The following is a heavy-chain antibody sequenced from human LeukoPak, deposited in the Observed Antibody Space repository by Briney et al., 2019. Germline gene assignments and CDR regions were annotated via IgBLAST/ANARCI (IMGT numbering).Heavy chain of an antibody. D-gene: IGHD3-22*01. Sequence: PGGSLRLSCAASGFSFSSYYMNWVRQAPGKGLEWLSSISGGSTFINYEDSVKGRFTISRDNAKNSLYLQMNSLRTEDSAVYYCARMNYDTSGHEKGFDPWGQGTLVIVSS. J-gene: IGHJ5*02. CDR3: ARMNYDTSGHEKGFDP. V-gene: IGHV3-21*01. CDR2: ISGGSTFI. CDR1: GFSFSSYY.